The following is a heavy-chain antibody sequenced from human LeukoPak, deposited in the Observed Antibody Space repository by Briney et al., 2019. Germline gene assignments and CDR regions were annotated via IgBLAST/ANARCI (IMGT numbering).Heavy chain of an antibody. CDR3: ARDVLAADLGFDY. Sequence: SGGSLRLSCAASRFTFSSYGMHWVRQAPGKGLEWVAFIRYDGSNKYYADSVKGRFTISRDNSKNTLYLQMNSLRAEDTAVYYCARDVLAADLGFDYWGQGTLVTVSS. V-gene: IGHV3-30*02. CDR1: RFTFSSYG. D-gene: IGHD6-13*01. J-gene: IGHJ4*02. CDR2: IRYDGSNK.